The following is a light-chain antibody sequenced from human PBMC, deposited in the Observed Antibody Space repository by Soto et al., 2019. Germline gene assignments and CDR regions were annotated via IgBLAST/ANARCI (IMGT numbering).Light chain of an antibody. CDR3: PQYNNWHVFT. V-gene: IGKV3-15*01. CDR2: RAS. CDR1: QSVNGN. J-gene: IGKJ3*01. Sequence: EIVLTQSPATLAVPPGERATLSCRASQSVNGNLAWYQQKPGQAPRLLMFRASTRATGVPARFSGTGSGAEYTLTISSLQSDDFAVYYCPQYNNWHVFTLGPGTRVDFK.